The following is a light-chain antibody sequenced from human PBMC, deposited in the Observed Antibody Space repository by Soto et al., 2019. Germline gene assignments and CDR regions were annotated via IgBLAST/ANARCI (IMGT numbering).Light chain of an antibody. CDR3: QQYNSYSPCT. V-gene: IGKV1-5*01. CDR2: DAS. CDR1: QSISRW. Sequence: DIQMTQSPSTLSASVGDRVTITCRASQSISRWLAWYQQKPGKAPKLLIYDASSLESGVPSRVSGSGSGTQFPLTISRLQTDDFATYYCQQYNSYSPCTFGQETKVEIK. J-gene: IGKJ1*01.